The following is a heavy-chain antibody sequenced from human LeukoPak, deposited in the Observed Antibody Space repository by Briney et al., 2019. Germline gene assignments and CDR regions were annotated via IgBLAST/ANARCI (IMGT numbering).Heavy chain of an antibody. CDR1: GFTFSSYW. Sequence: GGSLRLSCAASGFTFSSYWMSWVRQAPGKGLEWVANIKQDGSEKYYVDSVKGRFTISRDNAKNSLYLQMNSLRAEDTAVYYCARGGYSGYVLVGGFDYWGQGTLVTVSS. CDR2: IKQDGSEK. V-gene: IGHV3-7*03. D-gene: IGHD5-12*01. CDR3: ARGGYSGYVLVGGFDY. J-gene: IGHJ4*02.